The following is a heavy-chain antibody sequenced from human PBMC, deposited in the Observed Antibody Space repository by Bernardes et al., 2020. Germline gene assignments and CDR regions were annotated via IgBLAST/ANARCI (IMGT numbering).Heavy chain of an antibody. CDR2: LNHRGAT. CDR1: GESFHGSY. Sequence: SATLTRTCAVDGESFHGSYWNWVRQPPGPGLAWIGELNHRGATLYSPSLKSRVAISVDTSKKQLSLKVTSVTAADTAVYYCATFRSSLYYYTMDVWGQGTTVNVSS. J-gene: IGHJ6*02. D-gene: IGHD3-10*01. CDR3: ATFRSSLYYYTMDV. V-gene: IGHV4-34*01.